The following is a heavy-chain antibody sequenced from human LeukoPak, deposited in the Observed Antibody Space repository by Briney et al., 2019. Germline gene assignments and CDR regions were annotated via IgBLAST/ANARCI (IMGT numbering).Heavy chain of an antibody. D-gene: IGHD5-18*01. CDR1: GYTFTIYG. J-gene: IGHJ4*02. CDR3: ARDRRNTAMVFDY. CDR2: ISAYNGNT. Sequence: ASVKVSCKASGYTFTIYGISWVRQAPGQGLEWMGWISAYNGNTNYAQKLQGRVTMTTDTSTSTAHMELRSLRSDDTAVYYCARDRRNTAMVFDYWGQGTLVTVSS. V-gene: IGHV1-18*01.